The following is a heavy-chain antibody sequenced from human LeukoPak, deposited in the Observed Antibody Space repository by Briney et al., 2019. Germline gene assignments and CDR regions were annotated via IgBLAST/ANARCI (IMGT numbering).Heavy chain of an antibody. CDR1: GYTFTSYT. CDR3: ARVYYYASGNYFDY. J-gene: IGHJ4*02. Sequence: ALVKVSCKASGYTFTSYTIHWVRQAPGQRVEWMGWINAGDGNTKYSQKFQDRVTITRDTSASTAYMELSSLKSEDTAVYYCARVYYYASGNYFDYWGQGTLVTVSS. CDR2: INAGDGNT. D-gene: IGHD3-10*01. V-gene: IGHV1-3*01.